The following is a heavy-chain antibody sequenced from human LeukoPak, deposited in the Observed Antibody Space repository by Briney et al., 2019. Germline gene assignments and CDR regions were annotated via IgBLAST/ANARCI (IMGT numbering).Heavy chain of an antibody. J-gene: IGHJ4*02. V-gene: IGHV4-39*07. CDR3: ARDKNFYDSGSYALYFDY. D-gene: IGHD3-10*01. CDR1: GGSISSSSYY. Sequence: PSETLSLTCTVSGGSISSSSYYWGWIRQPPGMGLEWIGSIYYSGSTFYNPSLKSRVTISVDTSKNQFSLKLSSVTAADTAVYYCARDKNFYDSGSYALYFDYWGQGTLVTVSS. CDR2: IYYSGST.